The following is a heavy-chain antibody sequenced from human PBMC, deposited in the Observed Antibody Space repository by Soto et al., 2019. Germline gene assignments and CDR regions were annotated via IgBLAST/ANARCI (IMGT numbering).Heavy chain of an antibody. J-gene: IGHJ5*02. CDR3: AGFKGNEKEENWFDP. Sequence: SETLSLTCTVSGGSISSGGYYWSWIRQHPGKGLEWIGYIYYSGSTYYNPSLKSRVTISVDTSKNQFSLKLSSVTAADTAVYYCAGFKGNEKEENWFDPWGQGTLVTVSS. CDR1: GGSISSGGYY. CDR2: IYYSGST. V-gene: IGHV4-31*03. D-gene: IGHD1-1*01.